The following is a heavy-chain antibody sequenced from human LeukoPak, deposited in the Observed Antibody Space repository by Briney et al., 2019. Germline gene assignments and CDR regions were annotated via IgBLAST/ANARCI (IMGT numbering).Heavy chain of an antibody. D-gene: IGHD6-13*01. Sequence: PGGSLRLSCAASGFTFSNYWMHWVRQAPGKWPVWVSRIKSDGSSTRFADSVQGRFTISRDNGKNTVYLQMNSLRAEDTAVYYCARRRDTSNWYPGYFDYWGQGALVTVSS. V-gene: IGHV3-74*01. J-gene: IGHJ4*02. CDR3: ARRRDTSNWYPGYFDY. CDR1: GFTFSNYW. CDR2: IKSDGSST.